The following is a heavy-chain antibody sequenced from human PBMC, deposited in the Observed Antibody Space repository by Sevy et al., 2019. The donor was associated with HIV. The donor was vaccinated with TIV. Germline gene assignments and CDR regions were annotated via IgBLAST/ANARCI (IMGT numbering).Heavy chain of an antibody. V-gene: IGHV3-11*01. CDR2: ISSSGSTI. CDR1: GFTFSDYY. D-gene: IGHD3-10*01. Sequence: GGSLRLSCAASGFTFSDYYMSWIRQAPGKGLEWVSYISSSGSTIYYAYSVKGRFTISRDNAKNSLYLQMNSLRAEDTAVYYCARDVDSNYYGSGSPADYYYYGMDVWGQGTTVTVSS. J-gene: IGHJ6*02. CDR3: ARDVDSNYYGSGSPADYYYYGMDV.